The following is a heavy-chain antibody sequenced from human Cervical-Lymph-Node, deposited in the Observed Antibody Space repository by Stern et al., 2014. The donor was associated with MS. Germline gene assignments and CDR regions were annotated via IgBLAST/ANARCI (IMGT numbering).Heavy chain of an antibody. CDR2: ISSTGTYI. J-gene: IGHJ4*02. V-gene: IGHV3-21*01. D-gene: IGHD4-17*01. CDR1: GFTFSDYS. Sequence: VQLVESGGGLVKPGGSLRLSCVASGFTFSDYSVNWVRQAPGTGLEWVSSISSTGTYIYYADSVKGRFTISRDNAKNSLYLQMNSLRAEDTAVYYCATDLMTTVTTIEYWGQGALVTVSS. CDR3: ATDLMTTVTTIEY.